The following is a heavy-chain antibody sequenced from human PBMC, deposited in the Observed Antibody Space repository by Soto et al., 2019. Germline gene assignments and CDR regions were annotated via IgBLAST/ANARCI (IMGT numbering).Heavy chain of an antibody. CDR2: ISYSGST. V-gene: IGHV4-31*03. CDR3: GRDAVTKRDFYYDGMDV. CDR1: GGSIRNSGYY. Sequence: QVQLQESSPGLVKPSQTLSLTCTVSGGSIRNSGYYWSWIRQLPGKGLEWLGLISYSGSTDYAPSLRSRVPMAVDTSKIQFSLNRSSVTAADTAVYYCGRDAVTKRDFYYDGMDVWGRGTTVTVSS. D-gene: IGHD4-4*01. J-gene: IGHJ6*02.